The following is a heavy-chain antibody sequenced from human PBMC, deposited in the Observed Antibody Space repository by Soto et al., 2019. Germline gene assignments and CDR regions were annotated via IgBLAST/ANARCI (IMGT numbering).Heavy chain of an antibody. CDR3: ARHGRGGRPLAAANFDP. CDR2: IYYSGTT. Sequence: QLQLQESGPRLVKPSETLSLTCTVSGDSISSSDYFWGWIRQPPGKGVEWIGSIYYSGTTYYNPSLRSPVTMSVDTSKNQFSLKLSSVTAADTAVYYCARHGRGGRPLAAANFDPWGLGTLVTVSS. D-gene: IGHD6-13*01. CDR1: GDSISSSDYF. J-gene: IGHJ5*02. V-gene: IGHV4-39*01.